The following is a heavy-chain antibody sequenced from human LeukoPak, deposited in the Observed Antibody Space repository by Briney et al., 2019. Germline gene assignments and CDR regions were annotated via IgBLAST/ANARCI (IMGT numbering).Heavy chain of an antibody. CDR1: GGSISSYY. Sequence: SETLSLTCTVSGGSISSYYWSWIRQPPGKGLEWIGYIYYSGSTNYNPSLKSRVTISVDTSKNQFSLKLSSVTAADTAVYYCARRNGYEFDYWGQGILVTVSS. CDR3: ARRNGYEFDY. V-gene: IGHV4-59*01. D-gene: IGHD5-12*01. J-gene: IGHJ4*02. CDR2: IYYSGST.